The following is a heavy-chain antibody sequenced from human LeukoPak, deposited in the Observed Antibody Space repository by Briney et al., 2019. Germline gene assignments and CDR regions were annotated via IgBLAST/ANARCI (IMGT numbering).Heavy chain of an antibody. V-gene: IGHV3-30*04. CDR3: ARAADYDILSPVAFDI. J-gene: IGHJ3*02. D-gene: IGHD3-9*01. CDR2: ISYDGSNK. Sequence: GGSLRLSCAASGFTFSSCAMHWVRQAPGKGLEWVVVISYDGSNKYYADSVKGRFTISRDNSKNTLYLQMNSLRAEDTAVYYCARAADYDILSPVAFDIWGQGTMVTVSS. CDR1: GFTFSSCA.